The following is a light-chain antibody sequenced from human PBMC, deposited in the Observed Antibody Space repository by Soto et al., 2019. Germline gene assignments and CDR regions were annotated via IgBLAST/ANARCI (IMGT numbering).Light chain of an antibody. J-gene: IGLJ2*01. CDR3: SSYAGGVV. Sequence: HSVLTQPPSASGSPGQSVTISCTGTSSDVGGYNYVSWYQQHPGKAPKLMIYEVSKRPSGVPDRFSGSKSGNTASLTVSGLQAEDEADYYCSSYAGGVVFGGGTKLTVL. CDR2: EVS. CDR1: SSDVGGYNY. V-gene: IGLV2-8*01.